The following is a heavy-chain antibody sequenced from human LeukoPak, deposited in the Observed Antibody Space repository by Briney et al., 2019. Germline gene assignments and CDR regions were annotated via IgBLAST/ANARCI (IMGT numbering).Heavy chain of an antibody. J-gene: IGHJ6*02. Sequence: ASVKVSCKASGYTFTSYDINWVRQAPGQGLEWMGWISAYNGNTNYAQKLQGRVTMTTDTSTSTAYMELRSLRSDDTAVYYCARVDTGTTPRIYYYGMDVWGQGTTVTVSS. D-gene: IGHD1-1*01. CDR1: GYTFTSYD. V-gene: IGHV1-18*01. CDR3: ARVDTGTTPRIYYYGMDV. CDR2: ISAYNGNT.